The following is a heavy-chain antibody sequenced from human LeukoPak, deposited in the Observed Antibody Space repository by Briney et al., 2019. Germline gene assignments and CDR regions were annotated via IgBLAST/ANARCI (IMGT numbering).Heavy chain of an antibody. CDR3: ASPGYYDNSGYSFGH. CDR2: ISTSSAAI. Sequence: GGSLRLSCAASGFTFSGYYMSWIRQAPGKGLEWISYISTSSAAIYYAQSVKGRFTISRDNAKNSLYLQMNSLRAEDTAVYYCASPGYYDNSGYSFGHWGQGTLVTVSS. J-gene: IGHJ4*02. CDR1: GFTFSGYY. V-gene: IGHV3-11*01. D-gene: IGHD3-22*01.